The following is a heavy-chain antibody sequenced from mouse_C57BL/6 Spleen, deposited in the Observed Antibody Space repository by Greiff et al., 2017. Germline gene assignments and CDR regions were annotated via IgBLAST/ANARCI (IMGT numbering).Heavy chain of an antibody. J-gene: IGHJ4*01. CDR2: IDPENGAT. D-gene: IGHD1-1*01. CDR3: TTDYYGSSYDAMDY. CDR1: GFNIKDDY. Sequence: EVQLQQSGAELVRPGASVKLSCTASGFNIKDDYMHWVKQRPEQGLEWIGWIDPENGATEYASKFQGKATITADTSSNTAYLQLSSLTSEDTAVYYCTTDYYGSSYDAMDYWGQGTSVTVSS. V-gene: IGHV14-4*01.